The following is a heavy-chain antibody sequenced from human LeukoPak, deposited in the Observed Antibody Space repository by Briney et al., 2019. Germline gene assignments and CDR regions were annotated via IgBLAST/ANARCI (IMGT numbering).Heavy chain of an antibody. D-gene: IGHD2-15*01. CDR2: ISYDGSNK. CDR1: GFTFSSYA. Sequence: GGSLGLSCAASGFTFSSYAMHWVRQAPGKGLEWVAVISYDGSNKYYADSVKGRFTISRDNSKNTLYLQMNSLRAEDTAVYYCARGGCSGGSCYCDYWGQGTLVTVSS. V-gene: IGHV3-30-3*01. CDR3: ARGGCSGGSCYCDY. J-gene: IGHJ4*02.